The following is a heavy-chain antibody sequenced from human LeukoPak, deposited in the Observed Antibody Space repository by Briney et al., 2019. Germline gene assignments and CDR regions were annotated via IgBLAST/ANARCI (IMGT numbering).Heavy chain of an antibody. J-gene: IGHJ4*01. CDR1: GFTFSSYA. Sequence: GGSLRLSCAASGFTFSSYAMSWVRQAPGKGLECVSTINGSGGSTYYADSVKGRFTISRDNSNNTLYLQMNSLRAQDTALYSCAKDLKRRGEPSFDCWGHGTLVTVSS. D-gene: IGHD6-25*01. CDR2: INGSGGST. V-gene: IGHV3-23*01. CDR3: AKDLKRRGEPSFDC.